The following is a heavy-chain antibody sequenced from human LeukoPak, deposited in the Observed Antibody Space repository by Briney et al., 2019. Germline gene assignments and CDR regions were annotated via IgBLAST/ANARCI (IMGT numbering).Heavy chain of an antibody. CDR3: ARLYCGGDCYLNP. D-gene: IGHD2-21*02. CDR2: IYYSGST. Sequence: SETLSLTCTVSGGSISSYYWSWIRQPPRKGLEWIGYIYYSGSTNYNPSLKSRVTISVDTSKNQFSLKLSSVTAADTAVYYCARLYCGGDCYLNPWGQGTLVTVSS. V-gene: IGHV4-59*08. J-gene: IGHJ5*02. CDR1: GGSISSYY.